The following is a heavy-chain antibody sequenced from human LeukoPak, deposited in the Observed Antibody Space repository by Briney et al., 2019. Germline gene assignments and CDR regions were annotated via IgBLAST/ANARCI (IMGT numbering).Heavy chain of an antibody. CDR3: ARVERYAGLLDY. Sequence: GGSLRLSCAASGLTFSSYAMHWVRQAPGKGLEWVAVISYDGSNKYYADSVKGRFTISRDNSKNTLYLQMNSLRAEDTAVYYCARVERYAGLLDYWGQGTLVTVSS. V-gene: IGHV3-30*04. D-gene: IGHD1-1*01. CDR2: ISYDGSNK. J-gene: IGHJ4*02. CDR1: GLTFSSYA.